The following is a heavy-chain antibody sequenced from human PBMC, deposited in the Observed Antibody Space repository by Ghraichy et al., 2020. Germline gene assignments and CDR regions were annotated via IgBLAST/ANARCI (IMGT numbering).Heavy chain of an antibody. CDR1: GGSISSGGYY. CDR3: ARGGITIFGVAFDAFDI. D-gene: IGHD3-3*01. Sequence: TLSLTCTVSGGSISSGGYYWSWIRQHPGKGLEWIGYIYYSGSTYYNPSLKSRVTISVDTSKNQFSLKLSSVTAADTAVYYCARGGITIFGVAFDAFDIWGQGTMVTVSS. V-gene: IGHV4-31*03. J-gene: IGHJ3*02. CDR2: IYYSGST.